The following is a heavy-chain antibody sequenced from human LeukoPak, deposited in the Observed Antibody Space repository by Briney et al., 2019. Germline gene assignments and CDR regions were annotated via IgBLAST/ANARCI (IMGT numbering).Heavy chain of an antibody. Sequence: PGGSLRLSCAASGFTVSSNYMSWVRQAPGKGLEWVSAISGSGGSTHYTDSVKGRFTISRDNSKNTLYLQMNSLRAEDTAVYYCAKPTGSPWDYMDVWGKGTTVTISS. V-gene: IGHV3-23*01. D-gene: IGHD1-14*01. J-gene: IGHJ6*03. CDR2: ISGSGGST. CDR3: AKPTGSPWDYMDV. CDR1: GFTVSSNY.